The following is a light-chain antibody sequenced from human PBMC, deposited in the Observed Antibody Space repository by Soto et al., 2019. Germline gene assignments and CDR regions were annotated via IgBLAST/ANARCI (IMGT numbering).Light chain of an antibody. V-gene: IGLV3-1*01. CDR1: KLGDKY. J-gene: IGLJ2*01. CDR2: QDS. Sequence: SSELTQPPSLSVSPGQTASITCSGDKLGDKYACWYQQRPGQSPVLVIYQDSKRPSGIPERFSGSNSGSTATLTISGTQAMDEADYYCQAWDSSTVVFGGGTKLTVL. CDR3: QAWDSSTVV.